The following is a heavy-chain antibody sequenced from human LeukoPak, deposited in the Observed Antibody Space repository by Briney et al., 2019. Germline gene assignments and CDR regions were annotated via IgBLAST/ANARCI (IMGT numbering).Heavy chain of an antibody. Sequence: ASVKDSCKPSGYTFTDYYIHWVRQAPGQGVECMGWINPNSDGTNYAQNVKGRIIMTRETSNNTADMELSRLRSDDAAVYYCARVVDDWDYFDYWGQGTLVTVSS. V-gene: IGHV1-2*02. D-gene: IGHD2-15*01. J-gene: IGHJ4*02. CDR1: GYTFTDYY. CDR3: ARVVDDWDYFDY. CDR2: INPNSDGT.